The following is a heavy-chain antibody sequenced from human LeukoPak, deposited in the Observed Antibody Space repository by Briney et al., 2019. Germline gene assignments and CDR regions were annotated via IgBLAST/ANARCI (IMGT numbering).Heavy chain of an antibody. CDR1: GYTFTSYD. CDR3: ARGPYYESSGYGLADP. Sequence: GASVKVSCKASGYTFTSYDINRVRQATGQGLEWMGWMNPNSGNTGYAQKFQGRVTMTRNTSISTAYMELSSLRSEDTAVYYCARGPYYESSGYGLADPWGQGTLVTVSS. J-gene: IGHJ5*02. V-gene: IGHV1-8*01. CDR2: MNPNSGNT. D-gene: IGHD3-22*01.